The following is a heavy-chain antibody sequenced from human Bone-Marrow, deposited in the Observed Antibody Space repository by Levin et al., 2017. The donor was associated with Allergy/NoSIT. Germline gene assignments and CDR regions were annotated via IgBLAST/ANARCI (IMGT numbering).Heavy chain of an antibody. J-gene: IGHJ4*02. CDR3: AQRGSWAGNNWDTGYLDY. Sequence: KSGPTLVKPTQTLTLTCTFSGFSLSSYGVGVAWVRQPPGKALEWLAVIYWDDDKRYSPSLRSRLTITKDTSKDQVVLTMTGMDTVDTATYYCAQRGSWAGNNWDTGYLDYWGQGTLVTVSS. V-gene: IGHV2-5*02. CDR1: GFSLSSYGVG. CDR2: IYWDDDK. D-gene: IGHD1-1*01.